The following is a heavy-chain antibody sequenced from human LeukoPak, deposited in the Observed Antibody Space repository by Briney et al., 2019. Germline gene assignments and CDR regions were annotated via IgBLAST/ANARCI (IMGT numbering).Heavy chain of an antibody. J-gene: IGHJ4*02. CDR1: GSSIISGNY. D-gene: IGHD6-19*01. V-gene: IGHV4-38-2*02. CDR3: ARGSYHWLALDY. CDR2: IYHSGST. Sequence: SETLSLTCSVSGSSIISGNYWGWIRQTPGKGLEWIASIYHSGSTYYNPSLKSRVTISMDKPKNQFSLKLTSVTAADTAVYYCARGSYHWLALDYWGQGTLVTVSS.